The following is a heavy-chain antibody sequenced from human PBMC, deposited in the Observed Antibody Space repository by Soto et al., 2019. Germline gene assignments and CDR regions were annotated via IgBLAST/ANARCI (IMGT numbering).Heavy chain of an antibody. CDR1: GFSLSNARMG. J-gene: IGHJ6*02. CDR2: IFSNDEK. CDR3: ARIPDYYGSGYYYYYGMDV. D-gene: IGHD3-10*01. Sequence: ESGPTLVNPTETLTLTCTVSGFSLSNARMGVSWIRQPPGKALEWLAHIFSNDEKSYSTSLKSRLTISKDTSKSQVVLTMTNMDPVDTATYYCARIPDYYGSGYYYYYGMDVWGQGTTVTVS. V-gene: IGHV2-26*01.